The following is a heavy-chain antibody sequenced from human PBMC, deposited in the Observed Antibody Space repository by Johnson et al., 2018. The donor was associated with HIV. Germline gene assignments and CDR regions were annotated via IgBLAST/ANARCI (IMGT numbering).Heavy chain of an antibody. J-gene: IGHJ3*02. CDR1: GFTFSSYW. Sequence: VQLVESGGGVVQPGRSLRLSCAASGFTFSSYWMSWVRQAPGEGLEWVANIKQDGSAKHYLDSVKGRFTISRDNARNSLYLQMNSLRAEDTAVYYCTRRARSDAFDIWGQGTMVTVSS. CDR2: IKQDGSAK. V-gene: IGHV3-7*01. CDR3: TRRARSDAFDI.